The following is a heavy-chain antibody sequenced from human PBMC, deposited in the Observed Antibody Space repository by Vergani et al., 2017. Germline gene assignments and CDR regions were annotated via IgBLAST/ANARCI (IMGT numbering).Heavy chain of an antibody. CDR1: GFTFSSYA. CDR2: IYSGGSST. Sequence: EVQLLESGGGLVQPGGSLRLSCAASGFTFSSYAMSWVRQAPGKGLEWVSVIYSGGSSTYYADSVKGRFTISRDNSKNTLYLQMNSLRAEDTAVYYCAKVPLDSSGWDYYFDYWGQGTLVTVSS. J-gene: IGHJ4*02. CDR3: AKVPLDSSGWDYYFDY. D-gene: IGHD6-19*01. V-gene: IGHV3-23*03.